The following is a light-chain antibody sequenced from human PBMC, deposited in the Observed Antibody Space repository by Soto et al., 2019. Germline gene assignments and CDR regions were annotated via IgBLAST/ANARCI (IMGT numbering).Light chain of an antibody. CDR3: CSYEGSYNFYV. J-gene: IGLJ1*01. Sequence: QSALTQPRSVSGSPGQSVTISCTGTSSDVGGYNYVSWYQQHPGKAPKLMIYDVSKRPSGVPDRFSGSKSGNTASLTISGLQAEDEADDYCCSYEGSYNFYVFGTGTKLTVL. CDR2: DVS. V-gene: IGLV2-11*01. CDR1: SSDVGGYNY.